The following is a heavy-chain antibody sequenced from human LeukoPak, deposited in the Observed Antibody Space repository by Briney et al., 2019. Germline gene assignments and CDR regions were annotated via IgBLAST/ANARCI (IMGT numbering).Heavy chain of an antibody. CDR3: AGTCFGELFPSY. J-gene: IGHJ4*02. D-gene: IGHD3-10*01. V-gene: IGHV1-3*01. CDR1: GYTFTSYA. CDR2: INAGNGNT. Sequence: ASVKVSCRASGYTFTSYAMHWVRQAPGQRLEGMGWINAGNGNTKYSQKFQGRVTITRDTSASTAYMELSSLRSEDTAVYYCAGTCFGELFPSYWGQGTLVTVSS.